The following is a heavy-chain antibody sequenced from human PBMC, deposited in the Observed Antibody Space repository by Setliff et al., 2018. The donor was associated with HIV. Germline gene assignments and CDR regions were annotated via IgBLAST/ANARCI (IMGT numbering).Heavy chain of an antibody. V-gene: IGHV4-34*01. J-gene: IGHJ4*02. CDR1: GGSFSSYY. CDR2: INHSGST. Sequence: SETLSLTCAVYGGSFSSYYWSWIRQPPGKVLELIGKINHSGSTNYNPSLKRRVTIAVDTSKNQFSLKLSSVTAADTAVYYCARGIYSYGYLFDYWGQGTLVTVSS. CDR3: ARGIYSYGYLFDY. D-gene: IGHD5-18*01.